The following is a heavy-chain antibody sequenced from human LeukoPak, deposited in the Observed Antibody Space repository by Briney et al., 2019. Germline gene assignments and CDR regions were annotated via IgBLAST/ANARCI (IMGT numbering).Heavy chain of an antibody. V-gene: IGHV4-59*01. CDR3: ARVSPAVGAFDI. D-gene: IGHD6-13*01. CDR1: GGSIRSYY. Sequence: SETLSLTRTVSGGSIRSYYWSWIRQPPGKGLEWIGYFYYSGSSNYNPSLKSRVTISGDTSKNQFSLKVSSVTAADTAIYYCARVSPAVGAFDIWGRGTMVTVSS. CDR2: FYYSGSS. J-gene: IGHJ3*02.